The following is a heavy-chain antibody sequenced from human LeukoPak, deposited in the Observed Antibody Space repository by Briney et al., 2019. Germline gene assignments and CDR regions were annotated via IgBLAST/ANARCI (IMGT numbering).Heavy chain of an antibody. V-gene: IGHV4-39*01. D-gene: IGHD3-22*01. CDR1: GGSISSSSYY. CDR2: IYYSGST. Sequence: PSETLSLTCTVSGGSISSSSYYWGWIRQPPGKGLEWIGSIYYSGSTYYNPSLKSRVTISVDTSKNQFSLKLSSVTAADTAVYYCARIPYYYDSSGYYYVDYWGQGTLVTVSS. J-gene: IGHJ4*02. CDR3: ARIPYYYDSSGYYYVDY.